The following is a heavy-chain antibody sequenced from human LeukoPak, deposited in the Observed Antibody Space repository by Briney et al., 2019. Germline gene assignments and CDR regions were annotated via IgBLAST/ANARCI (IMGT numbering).Heavy chain of an antibody. D-gene: IGHD3-22*01. V-gene: IGHV7-4-1*02. CDR2: INTITGNP. CDR3: VRAAHDSGGYLQYYFDY. J-gene: IGHJ4*02. CDR1: GYTFTSYA. Sequence: GASVKVSCKASGYTFTSYAMNWVRQAPGQGLEWMGWINTITGNPTYAQGFTGQFVFSLDTSVSTAYLQISSLKAEDTAMYFCVRAAHDSGGYLQYYFDYWGQGTLVTVSS.